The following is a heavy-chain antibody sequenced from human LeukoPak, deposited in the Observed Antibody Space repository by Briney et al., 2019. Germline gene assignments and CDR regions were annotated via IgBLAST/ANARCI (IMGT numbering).Heavy chain of an antibody. D-gene: IGHD1-26*01. CDR1: GFTFSSYG. Sequence: GGSLRLSCAASGFTFSSYGMHWVRQAPGKGLEWVAVISYDGSNKYYADSVKGRFTISRDNSKNTLYLQMNSLRAEDTAVYYCAEVWEAGQFDYWGQGTLVTVSS. J-gene: IGHJ4*02. V-gene: IGHV3-30*18. CDR3: AEVWEAGQFDY. CDR2: ISYDGSNK.